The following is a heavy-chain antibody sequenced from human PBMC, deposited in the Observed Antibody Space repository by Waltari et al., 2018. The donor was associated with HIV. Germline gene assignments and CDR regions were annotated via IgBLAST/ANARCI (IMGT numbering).Heavy chain of an antibody. D-gene: IGHD2-8*01. CDR3: ARHLGSDCTNGVCYTSWYFDL. J-gene: IGHJ2*01. Sequence: QLQLQESGPGLVKPSETLSLTCTVSGGSISSSRDYSGWIRQPPRRGLGLIGSIYYSGSTYYNPSLKSRVTISVDTSKNQFSLKLSSVTAADTAVYYCARHLGSDCTNGVCYTSWYFDLWGRGTLVTVSS. CDR2: IYYSGST. CDR1: GGSISSSRDY. V-gene: IGHV4-39*01.